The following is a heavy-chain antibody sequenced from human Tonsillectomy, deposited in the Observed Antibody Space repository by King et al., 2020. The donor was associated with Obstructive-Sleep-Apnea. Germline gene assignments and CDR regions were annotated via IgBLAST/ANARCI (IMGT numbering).Heavy chain of an antibody. D-gene: IGHD3-10*01. CDR2: VRNKANNYTT. CDR1: GFTFSGSA. CDR3: TRGDPFDY. J-gene: IGHJ4*02. Sequence: LVESGGGLVQPGGSLKLSCAASGFTFSGSAIHWGRQASGKGWEGVGRVRNKANNYTTTYAGSVKGRFTISRDDSKNTAYLQVYSLKIEDTALYYCTRGDPFDYWGQGTLVTVSS. V-gene: IGHV3-73*01.